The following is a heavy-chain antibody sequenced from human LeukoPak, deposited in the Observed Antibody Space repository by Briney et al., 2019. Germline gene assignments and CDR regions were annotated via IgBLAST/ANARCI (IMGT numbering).Heavy chain of an antibody. Sequence: ALVKVSCKASGGTFSSYAISWVRQAPGQGLEWMGRIIPILGIANYAQKFQGRVTITADKSTSTAYMELSSLRSEDTAVYYCASIPPSYYYDSSGYVWGQGTLVTVSS. CDR1: GGTFSSYA. J-gene: IGHJ4*02. D-gene: IGHD3-22*01. CDR2: IIPILGIA. V-gene: IGHV1-69*04. CDR3: ASIPPSYYYDSSGYV.